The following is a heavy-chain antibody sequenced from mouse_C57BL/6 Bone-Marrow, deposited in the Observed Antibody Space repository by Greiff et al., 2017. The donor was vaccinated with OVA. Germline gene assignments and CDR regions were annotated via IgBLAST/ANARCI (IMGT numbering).Heavy chain of an antibody. CDR3: AKAGGNSWFAY. CDR2: ILSSIGRT. CDR1: DSAVFPIAY. J-gene: IGHJ3*01. Sequence: QVQLQQSGSELRSPGSSVKLSCKDFDSAVFPIAYMSLVRQNPGHGFELIGVILSSIGRTFYGEMFEDKATLDADTLANTAYLKLNSLTAEDDAIDYCAKAGGNSWFAYWGQGTLVTVAA. V-gene: IGHV15-2*01.